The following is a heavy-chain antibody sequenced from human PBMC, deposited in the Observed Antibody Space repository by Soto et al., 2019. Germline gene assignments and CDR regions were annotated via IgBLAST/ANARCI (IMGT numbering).Heavy chain of an antibody. CDR3: AKEVVRSCDYQY. J-gene: IGHJ4*02. D-gene: IGHD2-15*01. V-gene: IGHV3-23*01. Sequence: EVQLLESGGGLVQPGGSLRLSCATSGFTFSSYAMSWVRQAPGKGLEWVSGISESGGDTYYPDSVKGRFTISRDNSANTLILQMHSLRAEDTAVYYCAKEVVRSCDYQYWGQGALVTVSS. CDR1: GFTFSSYA. CDR2: ISESGGDT.